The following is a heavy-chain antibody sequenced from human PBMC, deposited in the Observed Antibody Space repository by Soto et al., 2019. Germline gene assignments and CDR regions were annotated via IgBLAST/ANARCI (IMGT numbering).Heavy chain of an antibody. Sequence: QVQLVQSGAEVKKPGSSVKVSCKASGGTFSSYAISWVRQAPGQGLEWMGGIIPIFGTANYAQKFQGRVTMTADETTSTADMELSSLRSEDTAVYYCATHLSSTSSAGAFDIWGQGTMVTVSS. V-gene: IGHV1-69*12. CDR1: GGTFSSYA. J-gene: IGHJ3*02. CDR3: ATHLSSTSSAGAFDI. D-gene: IGHD6-13*01. CDR2: IIPIFGTA.